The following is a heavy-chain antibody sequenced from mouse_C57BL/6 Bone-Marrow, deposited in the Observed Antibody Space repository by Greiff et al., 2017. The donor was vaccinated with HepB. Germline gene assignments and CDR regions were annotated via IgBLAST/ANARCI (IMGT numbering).Heavy chain of an antibody. CDR1: GFTFSSYG. CDR3: ARRDYYGLDY. V-gene: IGHV5-6*02. Sequence: EVKLMESGGDLVKPGGSLKLSCAASGFTFSSYGMSWVRQTPDKRLEWVATISSGGSYTYYPDSVKGRFTISRDNAKNTLYLQMSSLKSEDTAMYYCARRDYYGLDYWGQGPSVTVTS. J-gene: IGHJ4*01. CDR2: ISSGGSYT.